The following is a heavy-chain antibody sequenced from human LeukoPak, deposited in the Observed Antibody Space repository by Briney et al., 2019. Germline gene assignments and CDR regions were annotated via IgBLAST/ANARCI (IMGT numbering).Heavy chain of an antibody. CDR3: ARAAQYQLPVQIVFEYYFDY. V-gene: IGHV3-48*03. CDR2: ISSSGSTI. Sequence: GGSLRLSCAASGFTFSSYEMNWVRQAPGKGLEWVSYISSSGSTIYYADSVKGRFTISRDNAKTSLYLQMNSLRAEDTAVYYCARAAQYQLPVQIVFEYYFDYWGQGTLVTVSS. D-gene: IGHD2-2*01. CDR1: GFTFSSYE. J-gene: IGHJ4*02.